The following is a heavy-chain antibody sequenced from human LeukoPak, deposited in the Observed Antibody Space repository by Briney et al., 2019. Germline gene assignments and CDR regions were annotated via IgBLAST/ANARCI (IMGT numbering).Heavy chain of an antibody. CDR1: GFTFSSYG. Sequence: PGGSLRLSCAASGFTFSSYGMNWVRQAPGKGLEWVSYISSSSSYIYYADSVKGRFTISRDNAKKSLYLQMNSLRAEDTALYYCARDLGAYYDSSDNWFDPWGQGTLVTVSS. J-gene: IGHJ5*02. CDR3: ARDLGAYYDSSDNWFDP. V-gene: IGHV3-21*01. CDR2: ISSSSSYI. D-gene: IGHD3-22*01.